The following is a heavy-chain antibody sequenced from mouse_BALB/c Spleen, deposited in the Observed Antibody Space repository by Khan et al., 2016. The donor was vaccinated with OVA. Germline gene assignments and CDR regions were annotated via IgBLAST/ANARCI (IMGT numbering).Heavy chain of an antibody. CDR1: GYSITSGYA. CDR2: ISYSGVT. CDR3: ARGYYYGYYFDY. J-gene: IGHJ2*01. Sequence: LQQSGPGLVKPSQSLSLTCTVTGYSITSGYAWNWIRQFPGNKLEWMGYISYSGVTSYTPSLKSRISITRDTSKNQFFLQLNSVTTEDTATYYCARGYYYGYYFDYWGQGTTLTVSS. V-gene: IGHV3-2*02. D-gene: IGHD1-1*01.